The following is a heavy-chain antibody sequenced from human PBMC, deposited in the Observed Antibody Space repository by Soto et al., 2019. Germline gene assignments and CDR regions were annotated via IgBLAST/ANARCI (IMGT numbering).Heavy chain of an antibody. Sequence: EVQLLESGGGLVQPGGSLRLSCAASGFTFSSYAMKWVRQAPGKGLEWVSLIGESGTPTYYADSVKGRFTISRDNSGNTLCLEMYSLRAADTAVYYCARYIPGVRYYGMDVWGQGTTVTVSS. CDR3: ARYIPGVRYYGMDV. J-gene: IGHJ6*02. D-gene: IGHD2-2*01. CDR2: IGESGTPT. CDR1: GFTFSSYA. V-gene: IGHV3-23*01.